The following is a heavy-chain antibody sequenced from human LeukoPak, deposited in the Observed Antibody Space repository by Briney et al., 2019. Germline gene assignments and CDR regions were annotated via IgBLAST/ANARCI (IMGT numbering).Heavy chain of an antibody. D-gene: IGHD2/OR15-2a*01. CDR3: AKEIEYSFDY. V-gene: IGHV3-7*05. CDR2: IKQDGSEK. CDR1: GFTFSTYW. Sequence: GGSLRLSCAASGFTFSTYWMSWVRQAPGKGLEWVANIKQDGSEKYYVDSVKGRFTISRDNSKNTLYLQMNSLRAEDTAVYYCAKEIEYSFDYWGQGTLVTVSS. J-gene: IGHJ4*02.